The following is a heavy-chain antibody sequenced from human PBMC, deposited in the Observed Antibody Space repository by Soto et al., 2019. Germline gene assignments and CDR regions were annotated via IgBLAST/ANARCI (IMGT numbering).Heavy chain of an antibody. CDR3: ARSIAAAGTRDFQH. J-gene: IGHJ1*01. V-gene: IGHV3-33*01. D-gene: IGHD6-13*01. CDR2: IWYDGSNK. CDR1: GFTFSSYG. Sequence: GGSLRLSCAASGFTFSSYGMHWVRQAPGKGLEWVAVIWYDGSNKYYADSVKGRFTISRDNSKNTLYLQMNSLRAEDTAVYYCARSIAAAGTRDFQHWGQGTLVTVSS.